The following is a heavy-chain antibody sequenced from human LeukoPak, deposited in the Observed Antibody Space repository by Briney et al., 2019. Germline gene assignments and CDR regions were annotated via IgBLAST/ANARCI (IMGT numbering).Heavy chain of an antibody. V-gene: IGHV3-30*18. CDR3: AKDSSGYYEALDY. CDR2: ISFDGNNK. Sequence: GRSLRLSCAASGVTFSSDGMHGVCEGPGKGLERGAVISFDGNNKYYAGSVKGRFTIYKDSSRNRLYLQMDRRRAEDTVVFSCAKDSSGYYEALDYWGQGTLVTVSS. J-gene: IGHJ4*02. CDR1: GVTFSSDG. D-gene: IGHD3-22*01.